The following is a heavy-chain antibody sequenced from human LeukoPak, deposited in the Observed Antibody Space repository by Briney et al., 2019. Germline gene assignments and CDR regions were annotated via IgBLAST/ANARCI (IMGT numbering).Heavy chain of an antibody. D-gene: IGHD3-22*01. Sequence: SETLPLTRTVSGGSISSSSYYWGWIRQPPGKGLEWIGNIYYSGSTYYNPSLKSRVPISVDTAKYQFSLNLSSVTAADTAVYYCPRLYYDSSGYYQICYFDYWGQGTLVTVSS. J-gene: IGHJ4*02. CDR2: IYYSGST. V-gene: IGHV4-39*01. CDR3: PRLYYDSSGYYQICYFDY. CDR1: GGSISSSSYY.